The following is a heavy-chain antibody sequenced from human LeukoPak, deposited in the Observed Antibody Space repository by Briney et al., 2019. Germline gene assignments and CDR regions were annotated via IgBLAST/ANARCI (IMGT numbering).Heavy chain of an antibody. D-gene: IGHD3-22*01. CDR3: ARDGYYDSSGTYY. V-gene: IGHV3-53*01. CDR2: IYSGGNT. Sequence: GESLRLSCAASGFTVSKNYMSWVRQAPGKGLEWVSVIYSGGNTYYTDSVKGRFIIFRDNSKNTVYLQMNSLRAGDTALYYCARDGYYDSSGTYYWGQGTLVTVSS. CDR1: GFTVSKNY. J-gene: IGHJ4*02.